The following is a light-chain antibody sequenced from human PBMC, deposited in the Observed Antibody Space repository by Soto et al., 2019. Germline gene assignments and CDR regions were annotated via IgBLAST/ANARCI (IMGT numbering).Light chain of an antibody. J-gene: IGLJ2*01. CDR2: GNS. CDR3: QSYDSSLSGSGV. CDR1: SSNIGAGYD. V-gene: IGLV1-40*01. Sequence: QSVLTQPPSVSGAPGQRVTISCTGSSSNIGAGYDVHWYQQLPGTAPKLLIYGNSNRPSGVPDRFSGSKSGTSASLAITGLQAEDEDEDYCQSYDSSLSGSGVFGGGTKVTVL.